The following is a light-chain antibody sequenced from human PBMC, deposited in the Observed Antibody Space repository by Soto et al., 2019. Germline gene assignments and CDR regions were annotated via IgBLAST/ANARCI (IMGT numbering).Light chain of an antibody. CDR2: EVS. Sequence: QSALTQPASVSGSPGQSITISCTGTSSDVGGYNYVSWYQQHPGKAPKLMIYEVSNRPSGVSNRFSGSKSGNTASLTISGLQAEHEADYYCSSYTSITTLGVFGGGTKLTVL. CDR3: SSYTSITTLGV. V-gene: IGLV2-14*01. J-gene: IGLJ3*02. CDR1: SSDVGGYNY.